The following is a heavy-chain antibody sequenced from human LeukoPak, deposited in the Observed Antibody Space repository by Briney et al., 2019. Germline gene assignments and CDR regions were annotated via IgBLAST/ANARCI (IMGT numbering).Heavy chain of an antibody. Sequence: GGSLRLSCEVSEFPFSVYAMAWVRQAPGQGLEWVSAIDASGSDTYYTDSVKGRFTISRDNSKDTVYLQMNSLRVEDTAVYYCADYRKPQGLDYWGQGTLVTVSS. V-gene: IGHV3-23*01. CDR1: EFPFSVYA. CDR3: ADYRKPQGLDY. D-gene: IGHD1-14*01. CDR2: IDASGSDT. J-gene: IGHJ4*02.